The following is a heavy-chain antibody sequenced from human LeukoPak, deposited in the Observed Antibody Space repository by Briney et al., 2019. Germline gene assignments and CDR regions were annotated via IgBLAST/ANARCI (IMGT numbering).Heavy chain of an antibody. J-gene: IGHJ4*02. CDR1: GYTLTELS. Sequence: GASVKVSCKVSGYTLTELSMHWVRQAPGKGLEWMGGFDPEDGETIYAQKFQGRVTMTEDTSTDTAYMELSSLRSEDTAVYYCATVLGDHPYQLLNDYFDYWGQGTLVTVSS. CDR3: ATVLGDHPYQLLNDYFDY. V-gene: IGHV1-24*01. D-gene: IGHD2-2*01. CDR2: FDPEDGET.